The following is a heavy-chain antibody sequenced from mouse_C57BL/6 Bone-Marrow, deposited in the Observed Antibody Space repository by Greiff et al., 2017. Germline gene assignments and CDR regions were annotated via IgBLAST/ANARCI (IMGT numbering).Heavy chain of an antibody. D-gene: IGHD2-2*01. CDR1: GFTFSSYA. V-gene: IGHV5-4*01. CDR3: ARGGYGYPAWFAY. J-gene: IGHJ3*01. CDR2: LSDGGSYT. Sequence: EVQGVESGGGLVKPGGSLKLSCAASGFTFSSYAMSWVRQTPEKRLEWVATLSDGGSYTYYPDNVKGRFTISRDNAKNNLYLQMSHLKSEDTAMYYCARGGYGYPAWFAYWGQGTLVTVSA.